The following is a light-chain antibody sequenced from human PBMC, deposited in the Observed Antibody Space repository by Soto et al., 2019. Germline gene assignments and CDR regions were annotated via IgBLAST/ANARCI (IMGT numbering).Light chain of an antibody. V-gene: IGLV2-14*01. CDR2: EVS. CDR3: STYTSSSTPYV. J-gene: IGLJ1*01. CDR1: SSDVGGYNY. Sequence: QSALTQPASVSGSPGQSITISCTGTSSDVGGYNYVSWYQQHPGKAPKLMIYEVSNLPSGVSNRFSGSKSGNTASLTISGLQADHEADYYCSTYTSSSTPYVFGTGTKLTVL.